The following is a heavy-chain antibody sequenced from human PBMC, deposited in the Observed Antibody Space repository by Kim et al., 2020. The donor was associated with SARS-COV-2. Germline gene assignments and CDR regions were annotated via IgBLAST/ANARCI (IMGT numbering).Heavy chain of an antibody. CDR1: GGSFSGYY. Sequence: SETLSLTCAVYGGSFSGYYWSWIRQPPGKGLEWIGEINHSGSTNYNPSLKSRVTISVDTSKNQFSLKLSSVTAADTAVYYCATTTQPDYYDSSGQPRTSWFDAWGQGTLVTVSP. CDR3: ATTTQPDYYDSSGQPRTSWFDA. J-gene: IGHJ5*02. V-gene: IGHV4-34*01. D-gene: IGHD3-22*01. CDR2: INHSGST.